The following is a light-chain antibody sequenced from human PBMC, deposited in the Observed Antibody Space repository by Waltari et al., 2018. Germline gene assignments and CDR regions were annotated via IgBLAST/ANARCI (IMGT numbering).Light chain of an antibody. CDR1: SRDVGGDYY. CDR2: NVF. J-gene: IGLJ3*02. CDR3: SSYTTTNTLV. V-gene: IGLV2-14*03. Sequence: QSALTQPASVSGSPGQSIAISCTGTSRDVGGDYYVSWYQHHPGKAHKLIIYNVFHRPSGISDRFSGSKSGNMASLTISGLQTEDEADYHCSSYTTTNTLVFGGGTKLTVL.